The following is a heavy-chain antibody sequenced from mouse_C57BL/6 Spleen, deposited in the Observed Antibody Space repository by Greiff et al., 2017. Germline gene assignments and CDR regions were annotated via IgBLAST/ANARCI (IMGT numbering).Heavy chain of an antibody. J-gene: IGHJ4*01. CDR1: GYTFTDYY. CDR2: IYPGSGNT. CDR3: ARRRYYGSSYHYAMDY. V-gene: IGHV1-76*01. Sequence: VQLQQSGAELVRPGASVKLSCKASGYTFTDYYINWVKQRPGQGLEWIARIYPGSGNTYYNEKFKGKATLTAEKSSSTAYMQLSSLTSEDSAVYFCARRRYYGSSYHYAMDYWGQGTSVTVSS. D-gene: IGHD1-1*01.